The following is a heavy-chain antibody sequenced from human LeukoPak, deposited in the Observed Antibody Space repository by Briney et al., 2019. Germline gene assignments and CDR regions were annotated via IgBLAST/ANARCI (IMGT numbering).Heavy chain of an antibody. V-gene: IGHV3-7*01. D-gene: IGHD6-19*01. CDR2: IKQDGSEK. CDR1: GFTFSSYW. CDR3: ARDKVGGSMAGSNFDY. J-gene: IGHJ4*02. Sequence: GGSLRLSCAASGFTFSSYWMSWVRQAPGKGLEGVANIKQDGSEKYYVDSVKGRFTISRDNDKNSLFLQMNSLRGEDTAVYYCARDKVGGSMAGSNFDYWGQGTLVTVSS.